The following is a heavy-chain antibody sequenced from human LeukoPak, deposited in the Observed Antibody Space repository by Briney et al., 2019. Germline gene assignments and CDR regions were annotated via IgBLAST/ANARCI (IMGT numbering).Heavy chain of an antibody. CDR1: GYTFNNYY. CDR2: INPRDGST. J-gene: IGHJ4*02. D-gene: IGHD2-15*01. CDR3: ARVYCSGGSCYEFDF. Sequence: ASVKVSCKAAGYTFNNYYMQWVRQAPGQGLEWMGIINPRDGSTSYAQKFQGRVTVTRDTSTSTVYMELSSLRSEDTAVYYCARVYCSGGSCYEFDFWGQGTLVTVSS. V-gene: IGHV1-46*02.